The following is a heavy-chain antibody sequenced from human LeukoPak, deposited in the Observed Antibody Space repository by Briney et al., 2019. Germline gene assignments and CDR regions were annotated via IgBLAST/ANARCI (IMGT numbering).Heavy chain of an antibody. J-gene: IGHJ6*02. CDR1: GFTFSSYW. CDR2: IKQDGSEK. CDR3: ARDQWSSGWYRDYYYYGMDV. Sequence: GGSLRLSCAASGFTFSSYWMSWVRQAPGKGLEWVANIKQDGSEKYYEDSVKGRFTISRDNAKNSLYLQMNSLRAEDTAVYYCARDQWSSGWYRDYYYYGMDVWGQGTTVTVSS. V-gene: IGHV3-7*03. D-gene: IGHD6-19*01.